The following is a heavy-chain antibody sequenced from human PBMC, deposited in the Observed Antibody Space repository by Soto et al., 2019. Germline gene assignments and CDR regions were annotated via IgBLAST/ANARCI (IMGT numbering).Heavy chain of an antibody. CDR1: GFTFSTYA. CDR3: ACGLGDCSSTSCYIWFDY. Sequence: PGGSLRLSCAASGFTFSTYAMSWVRQAPGKGLEWVSAISGSGGSTYYADSVKGRFTISRDNSKNTLFLQMNSLRAEDTAEHYCACGLGDCSSTSCYIWFDYWGQGTLVTDSS. J-gene: IGHJ4*02. V-gene: IGHV3-23*01. D-gene: IGHD2-2*02. CDR2: ISGSGGST.